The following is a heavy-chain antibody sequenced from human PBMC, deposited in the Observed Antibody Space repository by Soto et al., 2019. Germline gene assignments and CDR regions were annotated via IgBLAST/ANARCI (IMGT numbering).Heavy chain of an antibody. CDR3: ARARMFSGAHHDY. CDR1: GYTFTNFG. V-gene: IGHV1-18*04. CDR2: ITPYNGNA. Sequence: QVHLVQSGAVVENPGASVKVSCKASGYTFTNFGINWVRQAPGQGLEWMGWITPYNGNANYPQKHQDRLTITTDTATNTAYLELRSLTSDDTAVYFCARARMFSGAHHDYWGQGTRVTVSS. D-gene: IGHD1-26*01. J-gene: IGHJ4*02.